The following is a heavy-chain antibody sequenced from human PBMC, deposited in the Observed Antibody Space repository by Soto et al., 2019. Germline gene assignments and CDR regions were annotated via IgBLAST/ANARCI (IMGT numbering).Heavy chain of an antibody. CDR3: ARLGYCSGGSCFNWFDP. V-gene: IGHV1-2*02. Sequence: ASVKVSCKASGYTFTGYYMHWVRQAPGQGLEWMGWINPNSGGTNYAQKFQGRVTMTRDTSISTAYMELSRLRSDDTAVYYCARLGYCSGGSCFNWFDPWGQGTLVTVS. J-gene: IGHJ5*02. CDR2: INPNSGGT. CDR1: GYTFTGYY. D-gene: IGHD2-15*01.